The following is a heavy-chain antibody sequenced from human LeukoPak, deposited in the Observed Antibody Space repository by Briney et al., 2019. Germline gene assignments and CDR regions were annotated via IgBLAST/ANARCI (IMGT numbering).Heavy chain of an antibody. CDR1: GFTFSSHG. CDR2: ITSSSSYI. D-gene: IGHD1-26*01. J-gene: IGHJ6*03. CDR3: ARDPYSGSYGDYYYYMDV. Sequence: GGTLRLSCAASGFTFSSHGMNWVRQAPGKWLEWVSSITSSSSYIYYADSVKGRFTISRDNAKSSLYLQMNSLRDEDTAVYYCARDPYSGSYGDYYYYMDVWGKGTTVTISS. V-gene: IGHV3-21*01.